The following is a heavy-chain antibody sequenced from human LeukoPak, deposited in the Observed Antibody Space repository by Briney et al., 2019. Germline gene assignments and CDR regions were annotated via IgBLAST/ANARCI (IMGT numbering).Heavy chain of an antibody. CDR3: ARGTGFGGYHLENRAFDI. CDR1: GSSISSSSHY. Sequence: SETLSLTCTVSGSSISSSSHYWGWIRQPPGKGLEWIGIIYYSGNTYYNPSLKSRVTISVDTSKNQFSLKMSSVTAADTAVYYCARGTGFGGYHLENRAFDIWGQGTMVTVSS. CDR2: IYYSGNT. J-gene: IGHJ3*02. V-gene: IGHV4-39*07. D-gene: IGHD5-12*01.